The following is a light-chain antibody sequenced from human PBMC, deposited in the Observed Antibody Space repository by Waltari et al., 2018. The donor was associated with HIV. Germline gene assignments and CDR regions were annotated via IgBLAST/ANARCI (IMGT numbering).Light chain of an antibody. Sequence: QSALTQPASVSGFPGQTINISCTGISTDSRFYQHFSWYQQHPRSVPRLIIYDIDSRPSGISDHFSGSRSGDSASLTISGLQSGDEAHYFCASNRLDSTLVFGGGTKLTIL. J-gene: IGLJ2*01. CDR1: STDSRFYQH. CDR2: DID. V-gene: IGLV2-14*03. CDR3: ASNRLDSTLV.